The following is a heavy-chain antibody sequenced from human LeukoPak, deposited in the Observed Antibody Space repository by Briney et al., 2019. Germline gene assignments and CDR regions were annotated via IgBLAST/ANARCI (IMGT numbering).Heavy chain of an antibody. D-gene: IGHD5-24*01. CDR3: AYLRSDGLPPFDY. CDR1: GYTFTGYY. CDR2: INPNSGGT. V-gene: IGHV1-2*06. Sequence: ASVNVSCKASGYTFTGYYMHWVRQAPGQGLEWMGRINPNSGGTNYAQKFQGRVTMTRDTSISTAYMELSRLRSDDTAVYYCAYLRSDGLPPFDYWGQGTLVTVSS. J-gene: IGHJ4*02.